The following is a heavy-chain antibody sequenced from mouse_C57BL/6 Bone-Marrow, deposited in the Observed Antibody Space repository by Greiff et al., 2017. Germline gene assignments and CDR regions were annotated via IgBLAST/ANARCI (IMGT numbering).Heavy chain of an antibody. CDR1: GYTFTSYW. CDR2: IYPSDSET. Sequence: QVQLQQSGAELVRPGSSVKLSCKASGYTFTSYWMDWVKQRPGQGLEWIGNIYPSDSETHYNQKFKDKATLTVDKSSSTAYMQLSSLTSEDSAVYYCARGGITTVVDFDYWGQGTTLTVSS. V-gene: IGHV1-61*01. CDR3: ARGGITTVVDFDY. J-gene: IGHJ2*01. D-gene: IGHD1-1*01.